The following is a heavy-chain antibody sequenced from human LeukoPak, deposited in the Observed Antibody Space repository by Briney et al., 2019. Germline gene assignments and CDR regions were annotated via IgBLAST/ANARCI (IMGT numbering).Heavy chain of an antibody. CDR2: ISSSSSTI. D-gene: IGHD2-15*01. Sequence: PGGSLRLSCAASGFTFSSYSMNWVRQAPGKGLEWVSYISSSSSTIYYTDSVKGRFTISRDNAKNSLYLQMNSLRAEDTAVYYCARHDIVVVVAALHDAFDIWGQGTMVTVSS. CDR1: GFTFSSYS. J-gene: IGHJ3*02. CDR3: ARHDIVVVVAALHDAFDI. V-gene: IGHV3-48*04.